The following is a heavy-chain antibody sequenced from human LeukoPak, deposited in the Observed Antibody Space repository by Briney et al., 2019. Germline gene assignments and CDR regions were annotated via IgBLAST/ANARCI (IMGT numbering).Heavy chain of an antibody. D-gene: IGHD3-22*01. V-gene: IGHV3-23*01. J-gene: IGHJ3*02. CDR1: GFIFSNYA. Sequence: PGGSLRLSCAASGFIFSNYAMNWVRQAPGKGLEWVSLISTSGNRHYADSVQGRFTISRDNSKNTLYLQMNSLRAEDTAVYYCAKVWSLYYYDSSGYPFDAFDIWGQGTMVTVSS. CDR2: ISTSGNR. CDR3: AKVWSLYYYDSSGYPFDAFDI.